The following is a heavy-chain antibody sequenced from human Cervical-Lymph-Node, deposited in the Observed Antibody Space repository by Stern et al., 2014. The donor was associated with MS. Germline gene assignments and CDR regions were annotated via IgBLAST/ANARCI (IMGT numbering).Heavy chain of an antibody. V-gene: IGHV3-11*01. J-gene: IGHJ4*02. Sequence: VQLVESGGGLVKPGGSLRLSCTTSGFTFGDFYMAWIRKAPGKGMACLSYINTRGSTIYYADSVKGRFTISRDNAQNSLYLHMNSLKAEDTAVYYCATVSTATPDYYFDFWGQGTVVTVSS. CDR3: ATVSTATPDYYFDF. D-gene: IGHD4-17*01. CDR2: INTRGSTI. CDR1: GFTFGDFY.